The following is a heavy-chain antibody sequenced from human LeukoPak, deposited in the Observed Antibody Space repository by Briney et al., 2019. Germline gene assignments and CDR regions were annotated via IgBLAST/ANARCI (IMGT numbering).Heavy chain of an antibody. J-gene: IGHJ5*02. CDR1: GFTFRTYG. CDR2: ISYDGNNK. Sequence: GRSLRLSCAASGFTFRTYGMHWVRQAPGKGLEWVAVISYDGNNKYYADSVKGRFIISRDTSKNTLYLQMSSLRVEDTAVYYCAKGALLNSNSSENTWGQGTLVTVSS. V-gene: IGHV3-30*18. CDR3: AKGALLNSNSSENT. D-gene: IGHD6-6*01.